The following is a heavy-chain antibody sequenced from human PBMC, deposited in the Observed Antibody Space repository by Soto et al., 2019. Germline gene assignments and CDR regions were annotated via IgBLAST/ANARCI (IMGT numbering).Heavy chain of an antibody. CDR2: IYWDDDE. CDR3: ARTSVNWGSRGLIDH. Sequence: QITLKESGPTLVKPTQTLTLTCAFSGFSLSTTGVGVGWIRQPPGKALEWLAFIYWDDDERYRPSLKSRLTNTKETYKTQVVLTMANMDPVDTATYYCARTSVNWGSRGLIDHWGQGTLVTVSS. CDR1: GFSLSTTGVG. D-gene: IGHD7-27*01. J-gene: IGHJ4*02. V-gene: IGHV2-5*02.